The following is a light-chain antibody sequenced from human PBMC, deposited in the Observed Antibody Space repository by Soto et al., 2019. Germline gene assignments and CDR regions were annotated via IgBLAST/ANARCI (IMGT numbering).Light chain of an antibody. CDR3: QQYNRYWT. V-gene: IGKV1-5*03. CDR2: KAS. J-gene: IGKJ1*01. Sequence: DIQMTQSPSTLSASVGDTVTITCRASQSISTWLAWYQHKPGNAPKLLIYKASSLESGVPSRLSGSGSGTEFTRPISGLQPDDFSAYYGQQYNRYWTFGQGTKVEIK. CDR1: QSISTW.